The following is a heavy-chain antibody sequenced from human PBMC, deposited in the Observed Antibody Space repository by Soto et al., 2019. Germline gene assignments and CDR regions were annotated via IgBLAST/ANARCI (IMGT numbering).Heavy chain of an antibody. D-gene: IGHD2-15*01. Sequence: QLQLQESGPGLVKPSETLSLTCTVSGGSISSSSYYWGWIRQPPGKGLEWIGSIYYSGSTYYNPSLKSRVTISVDTSKNQFSLKLSSVTAADTAVYYCARRSGYSDAFDIWGQGTMVTVSS. J-gene: IGHJ3*02. CDR3: ARRSGYSDAFDI. V-gene: IGHV4-39*01. CDR2: IYYSGST. CDR1: GGSISSSSYY.